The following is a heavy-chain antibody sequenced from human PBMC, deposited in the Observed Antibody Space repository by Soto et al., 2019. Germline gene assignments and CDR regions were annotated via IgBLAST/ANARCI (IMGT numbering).Heavy chain of an antibody. Sequence: ASVKVSCKASGYTFTSYGISWVRQAPGQGLVWMGFISAFNGNTNYAQKLQGRVTMTSDTSTSTAYMELRSLRSDDTAVYYCARVWLADAFDIWGQGTMVTVSS. V-gene: IGHV1-18*01. J-gene: IGHJ3*02. D-gene: IGHD6-19*01. CDR2: ISAFNGNT. CDR3: ARVWLADAFDI. CDR1: GYTFTSYG.